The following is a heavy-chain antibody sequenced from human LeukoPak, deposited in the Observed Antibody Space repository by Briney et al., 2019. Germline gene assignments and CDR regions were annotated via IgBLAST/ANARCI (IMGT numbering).Heavy chain of an antibody. D-gene: IGHD5-12*01. J-gene: IGHJ4*02. Sequence: PETLSLTRTVSRGSLSTNNYYRGWIRQPPGTGLEWLGSIYYSGSTYFNPSLKSRVTISVDTSKNQFSLKLSSVTAADTAVYYCAGSGILATPDYFDYWGQGTLVTVSS. V-gene: IGHV4-39*01. CDR1: RGSLSTNNYY. CDR3: AGSGILATPDYFDY. CDR2: IYYSGST.